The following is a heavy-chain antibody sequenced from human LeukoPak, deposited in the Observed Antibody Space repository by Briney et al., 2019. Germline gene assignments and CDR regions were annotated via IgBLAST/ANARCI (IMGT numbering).Heavy chain of an antibody. Sequence: SVKVSCKASGGTFSSYAISWGRQAPGQGLEWMGRIIPILGIANYAQKFQGRVTITADKSTSTAYMELSSLRSEDTAVYYCARDLDSSGHLLWGQGTLVTVSS. CDR1: GGTFSSYA. CDR3: ARDLDSSGHLL. D-gene: IGHD6-19*01. V-gene: IGHV1-69*04. J-gene: IGHJ4*02. CDR2: IIPILGIA.